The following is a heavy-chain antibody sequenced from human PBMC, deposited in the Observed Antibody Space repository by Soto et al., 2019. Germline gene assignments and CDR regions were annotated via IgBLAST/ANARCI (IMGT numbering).Heavy chain of an antibody. D-gene: IGHD6-13*01. Sequence: PSETLSLTCTVSGGSISSYYWSWIRQPPGKGLEWIGYIYYSGSTNYNPSLKSRVTISVDTSKSQFSLKLSSVTAADTAVYYCARDHGLRGVAADTCGFDPWGQGTLVTVSS. J-gene: IGHJ5*02. CDR1: GGSISSYY. CDR2: IYYSGST. V-gene: IGHV4-59*01. CDR3: ARDHGLRGVAADTCGFDP.